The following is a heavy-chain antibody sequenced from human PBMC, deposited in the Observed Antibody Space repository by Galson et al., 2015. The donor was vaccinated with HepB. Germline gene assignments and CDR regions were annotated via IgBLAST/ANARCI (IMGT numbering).Heavy chain of an antibody. CDR3: ARRRPNGMDV. CDR1: GGSISSYY. V-gene: IGHV4-59*08. D-gene: IGHD1-1*01. J-gene: IGHJ6*02. CDR2: FSYTGNT. Sequence: LSLTCTVSGGSISSYYWTWIRQPPGKGLEWIGYFSYTGNTNYNPSLKSRVTISVDTSKNQLSLKLSSVTAADTALYYCARRRPNGMDVWGQGTTVTVSS.